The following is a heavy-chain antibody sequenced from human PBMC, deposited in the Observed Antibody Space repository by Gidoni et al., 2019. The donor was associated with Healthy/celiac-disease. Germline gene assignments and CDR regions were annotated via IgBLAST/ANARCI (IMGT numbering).Heavy chain of an antibody. D-gene: IGHD3-22*01. CDR3: TTDLNYYDSSGYSHYYYYYGMDV. J-gene: IGHJ6*02. Sequence: EVQLVESGGGLVKPGGSLRLSCAASGFTFSNAWMSWVRQAPGKGLEWVGRIKSKTDGGTTDYAAPVKGRFTISRDDSKNTLYLQMNSLKTEDTAVYYCTTDLNYYDSSGYSHYYYYYGMDVWGQGTTVTVSS. CDR2: IKSKTDGGTT. CDR1: GFTFSNAW. V-gene: IGHV3-15*01.